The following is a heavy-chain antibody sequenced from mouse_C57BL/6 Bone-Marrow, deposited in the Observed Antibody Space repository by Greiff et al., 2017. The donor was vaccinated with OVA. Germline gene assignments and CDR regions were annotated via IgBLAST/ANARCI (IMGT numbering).Heavy chain of an antibody. Sequence: VKLMESGAELARPGASVKLSYKASGYTFTSYGISWVKQRTGQGLEWIGEIYPRSGNTYYNEKFKGKATLTADKSSSTAYMELRSLTSEDSAVYFCAREGVNWKYWGQGTTLTVSS. J-gene: IGHJ2*01. CDR2: IYPRSGNT. CDR3: AREGVNWKY. V-gene: IGHV1-81*01. D-gene: IGHD4-1*01. CDR1: GYTFTSYG.